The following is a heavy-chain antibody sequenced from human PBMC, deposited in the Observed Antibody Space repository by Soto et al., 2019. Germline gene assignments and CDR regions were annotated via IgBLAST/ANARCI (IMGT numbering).Heavy chain of an antibody. Sequence: SAKVSCKASGFTFTSSAMQWVRQARGQRLEWIGWIVVGSGNTNYAQKFQERVTITRDMSTSTAYMELSSLRSEDTAVYYCALSLYYYDSSGYYGWGQGTLVTVSS. CDR3: ALSLYYYDSSGYYG. CDR1: GFTFTSSA. CDR2: IVVGSGNT. J-gene: IGHJ4*02. V-gene: IGHV1-58*02. D-gene: IGHD3-22*01.